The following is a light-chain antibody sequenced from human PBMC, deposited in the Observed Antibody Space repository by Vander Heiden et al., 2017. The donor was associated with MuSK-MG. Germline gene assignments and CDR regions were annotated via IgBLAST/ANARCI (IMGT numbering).Light chain of an antibody. J-gene: IGLJ2*01. Sequence: QSALTQPRSLSGSPGQSVTSSCTGTSRDVGAYKYLSLYHHPPGKPPQLIIYDVTTRPSGVSDRFSGSKSGNTASLTISWLQAEDDADYYCCSYAGNYHWIFGGGTKVTVL. V-gene: IGLV2-11*01. CDR3: CSYAGNYHWI. CDR2: DVT. CDR1: SRDVGAYKY.